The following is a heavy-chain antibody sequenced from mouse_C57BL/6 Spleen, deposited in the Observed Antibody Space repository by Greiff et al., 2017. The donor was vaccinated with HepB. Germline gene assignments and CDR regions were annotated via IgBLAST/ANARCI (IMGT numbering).Heavy chain of an antibody. CDR3: ARREGVAWLAY. CDR2: IDPSDSYT. CDR1: GYTFTSYW. V-gene: IGHV1-69*01. Sequence: QVQLQQPGAELVMPGASVKLSCKASGYTFTSYWMHWVKQRPGQGLEWIGEIDPSDSYTNYNQKFKGKSTLTVDKSSSTAYMQLSSLTSEDSAVYCCARREGVAWLAYWGQGTLVTVSA. J-gene: IGHJ3*01.